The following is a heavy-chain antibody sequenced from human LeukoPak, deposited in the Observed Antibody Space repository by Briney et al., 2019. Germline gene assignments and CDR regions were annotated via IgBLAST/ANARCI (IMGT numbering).Heavy chain of an antibody. CDR3: ARGSVFRWFWELLFPFDY. J-gene: IGHJ4*02. CDR2: INPNSGGT. CDR1: GYTFTGYY. V-gene: IGHV1-2*02. D-gene: IGHD3-10*01. Sequence: GASVKVSCKASGYTFTGYYMHWVRQAPGQGLEWMGWINPNSGGTNYAQKFQGRVTMTRDTSISTAYMELSRLRSDDTAVYYCARGSVFRWFWELLFPFDYWGKGTLVTVSS.